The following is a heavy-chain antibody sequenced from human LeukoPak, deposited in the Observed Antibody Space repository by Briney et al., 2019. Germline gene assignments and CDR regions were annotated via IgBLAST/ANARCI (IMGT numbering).Heavy chain of an antibody. CDR3: ARGSQSPFRTKGWFGELPFDY. CDR2: IIPIFGTA. V-gene: IGHV1-69*05. D-gene: IGHD3-10*01. Sequence: GASVKVSCKASGGTFSSYAISWVRQAPGQGLEWMGGIIPIFGTANYAQKFQGRVTITTDESTSTAYMELSSLRSEDTAVYYCARGSQSPFRTKGWFGELPFDYWGQGTLVTVSS. J-gene: IGHJ4*02. CDR1: GGTFSSYA.